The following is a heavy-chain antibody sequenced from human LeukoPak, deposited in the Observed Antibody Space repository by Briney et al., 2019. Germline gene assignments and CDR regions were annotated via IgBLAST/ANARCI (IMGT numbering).Heavy chain of an antibody. V-gene: IGHV4-34*01. CDR3: ARSGIVAAGILSRYFDN. J-gene: IGHJ4*02. CDR1: GGSFSGYY. Sequence: SETLSLTCAVYGGSFSGYYWSWIRQPPGKGLEWIGEINHSGSTNYNPSLKSRVTISVDTSKNKFSLKLSSVAAADTAVYYCARSGIVAAGILSRYFDNWGQGNLVTVSS. CDR2: INHSGST. D-gene: IGHD6-13*01.